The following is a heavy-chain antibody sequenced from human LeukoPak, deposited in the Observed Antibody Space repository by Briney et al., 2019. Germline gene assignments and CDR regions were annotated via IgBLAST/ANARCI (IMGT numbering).Heavy chain of an antibody. Sequence: GGSLRLSCAASGFTFSSYAMSWVRQAPGKGLEWVSAISGSGGSTYYADSVKGRFTISRDNSKNTLYLQMNSLRAEDTAVYYCAKTAGKQWLVLRLSYFDYWGQGTLVTVSS. CDR3: AKTAGKQWLVLRLSYFDY. V-gene: IGHV3-23*01. CDR2: ISGSGGST. CDR1: GFTFSSYA. D-gene: IGHD6-19*01. J-gene: IGHJ4*02.